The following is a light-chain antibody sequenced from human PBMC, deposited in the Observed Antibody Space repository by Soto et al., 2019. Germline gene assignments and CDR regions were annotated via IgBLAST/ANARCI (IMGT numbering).Light chain of an antibody. CDR1: QSVSSN. CDR2: GAS. J-gene: IGKJ4*01. V-gene: IGKV3D-15*01. CDR3: QQRSNWPLT. Sequence: DRVLTQSPGTLSVSPGERATLSCRASQSVSSNLAWYQQKPGQAPRLLIYGASTRATGIPARFSGSGSGTDFTLTISSLESEDFAVYYCQQRSNWPLTFGGGTKVDIK.